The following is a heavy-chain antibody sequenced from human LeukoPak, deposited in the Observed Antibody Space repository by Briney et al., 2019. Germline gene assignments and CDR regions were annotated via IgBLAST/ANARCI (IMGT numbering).Heavy chain of an antibody. V-gene: IGHV3-23*01. J-gene: IGHJ4*02. D-gene: IGHD3-9*01. CDR3: AKFGILAGYYNPGGLDY. CDR1: GFTFSSYA. Sequence: GGSLRLSCAASGFTFSSYAMSWVRQAPGKGLEWVSAISGSGGSTYYADSVKGRFTISRDNSKNTLYLQMNSLRAEDTAVYYCAKFGILAGYYNPGGLDYWGQGTLVTVSS. CDR2: ISGSGGST.